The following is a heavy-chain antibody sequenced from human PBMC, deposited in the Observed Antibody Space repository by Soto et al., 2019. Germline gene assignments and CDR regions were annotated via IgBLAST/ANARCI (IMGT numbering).Heavy chain of an antibody. Sequence: PGGSLRLSCAASGFTFSSYAMTWVRQAPGKGLEWVSGISGSGATTSYADSVKGRFTASRDNSKNTLKLQMNSLRVEDTALYYCAKLRYFDWSSYNWFEYWGQGTPVTVSS. CDR1: GFTFSSYA. CDR3: AKLRYFDWSSYNWFEY. D-gene: IGHD3-9*01. CDR2: ISGSGATT. V-gene: IGHV3-23*01. J-gene: IGHJ5*01.